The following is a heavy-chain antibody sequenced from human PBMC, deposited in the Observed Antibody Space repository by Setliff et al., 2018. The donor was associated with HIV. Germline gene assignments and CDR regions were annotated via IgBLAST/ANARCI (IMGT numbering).Heavy chain of an antibody. Sequence: ASVKVSCKASGYIFNSYEVHWVRQAPGQGLEWMGIINPSGSITSYAQKLQGRVTMTRDTATSTVYLELRSLRSEDTAVYYCTREPPRRRGTVTGDYWGQGTLVTVSS. J-gene: IGHJ4*02. CDR3: TREPPRRRGTVTGDY. V-gene: IGHV1-46*02. CDR1: GYIFNSYE. CDR2: INPSGSIT. D-gene: IGHD4-17*01.